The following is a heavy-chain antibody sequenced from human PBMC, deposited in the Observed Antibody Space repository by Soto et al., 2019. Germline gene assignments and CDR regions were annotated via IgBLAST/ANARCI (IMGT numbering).Heavy chain of an antibody. V-gene: IGHV1-69*06. CDR2: IIPIFGTA. J-gene: IGHJ6*02. Sequence: ASVEVSCKASGGTFSSYAISWVRQAPGQGLEWMGGIIPIFGTANYAQKFQGRVTINADKSTSTAYMELSSLRSEDTAVYYCATVVTAASYYYYGMDVWGQGTTVTVSS. CDR1: GGTFSSYA. D-gene: IGHD2-21*02. CDR3: ATVVTAASYYYYGMDV.